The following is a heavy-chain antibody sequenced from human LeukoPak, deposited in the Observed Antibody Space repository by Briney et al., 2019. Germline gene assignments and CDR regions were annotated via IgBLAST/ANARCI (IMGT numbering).Heavy chain of an antibody. D-gene: IGHD6-19*01. CDR3: AREGPNIHVAGTYYYHYMDV. Sequence: GGSLRLSCAASGFTFSSYEMNWVRQAPGKGLEWVSYITSSDNSIYYTDSVKGRFTISRDNAKNSLYLQMNSLRVEDTAVYYCAREGPNIHVAGTYYYHYMDVWGKGTTVTVSS. CDR2: ITSSDNSI. V-gene: IGHV3-48*03. CDR1: GFTFSSYE. J-gene: IGHJ6*03.